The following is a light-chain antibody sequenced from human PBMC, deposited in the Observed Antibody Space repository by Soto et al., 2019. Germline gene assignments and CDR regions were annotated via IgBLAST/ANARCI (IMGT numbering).Light chain of an antibody. CDR1: SSDVGGYNY. CDR2: DVS. J-gene: IGLJ3*02. V-gene: IGLV2-11*01. CDR3: CSYGGSSWV. Sequence: QSALTQPRSVSGSPGQSVTISCTGTSSDVGGYNYVSWYQQHPGKAPKLMIYDVSKRPSGVPDRFSGSKSGTTASLTISGLQAXDEADYYCCSYGGSSWVFGGGTKLTVL.